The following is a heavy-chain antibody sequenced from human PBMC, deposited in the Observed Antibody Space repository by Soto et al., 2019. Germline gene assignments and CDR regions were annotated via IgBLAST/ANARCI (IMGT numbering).Heavy chain of an antibody. V-gene: IGHV4-30-2*01. Sequence: QLQLQESGSGLVKPSQTLSLTCAVSGGSISSDNCSWSWIRQPPGKGLEWIGYIYHSGSTDYNPSLMRRASISVDKSRNQFSMKLSSVSAADTAVYFCARVPVTIGYGMDVWGQGTTVTVSS. CDR2: IYHSGST. CDR1: GGSISSDNCS. J-gene: IGHJ6*02. CDR3: ARVPVTIGYGMDV. D-gene: IGHD4-17*01.